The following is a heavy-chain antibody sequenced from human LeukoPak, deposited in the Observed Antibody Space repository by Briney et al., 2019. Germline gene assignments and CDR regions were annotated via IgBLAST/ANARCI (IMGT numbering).Heavy chain of an antibody. CDR1: GFTFSSYW. CDR3: ARGWASSRRKAFDI. CDR2: INHNGNVN. V-gene: IGHV3-7*03. Sequence: GGSLRLSCAASGFTFSSYWMNWARQAPGKGLEWVASINHNGNVNYYVDSVKGRFTISRDNAKNSLYLQMSNLRAEDTAVYYCARGWASSRRKAFDIWGQGTMVTVSS. J-gene: IGHJ3*02. D-gene: IGHD3-16*01.